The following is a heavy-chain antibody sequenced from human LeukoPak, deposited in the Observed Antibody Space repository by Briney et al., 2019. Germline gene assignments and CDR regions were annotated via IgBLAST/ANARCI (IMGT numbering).Heavy chain of an antibody. Sequence: GGSLRLSCAASGFTFSTSWMTWVRQAPGKGLEWVVNIKQDGSEKYYVDSVKGRFTVSRDNAKNSLYLQMNSLRAEDTAVYYCARAQSGFWCGYCFDYWGQGTLVTVSS. V-gene: IGHV3-7*01. CDR1: GFTFSTSW. D-gene: IGHD3-3*01. CDR3: ARAQSGFWCGYCFDY. J-gene: IGHJ4*02. CDR2: IKQDGSEK.